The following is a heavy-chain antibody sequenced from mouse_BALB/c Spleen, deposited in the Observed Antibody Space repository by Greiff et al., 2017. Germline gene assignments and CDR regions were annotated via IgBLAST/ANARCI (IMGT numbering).Heavy chain of an antibody. D-gene: IGHD6-2*01. Sequence: QVQLKQSGAELVRPGVSVKISCKGSGYTFTDYAMHWVKQSHAKSLEWIGVISTYYGDASYNQKFKGKATMTVDKSSSTAYMELARLTSEDSAIYYCARSLRGYFDYWGQGTTLTVSS. CDR1: GYTFTDYA. CDR2: ISTYYGDA. CDR3: ARSLRGYFDY. J-gene: IGHJ2*01. V-gene: IGHV1S137*01.